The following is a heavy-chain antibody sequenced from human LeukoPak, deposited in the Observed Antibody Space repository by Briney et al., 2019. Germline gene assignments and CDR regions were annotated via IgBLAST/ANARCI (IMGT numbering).Heavy chain of an antibody. CDR3: ARDRRYNTAPHDAFDI. CDR2: IYYSGST. V-gene: IGHV4-59*12. Sequence: SETLSLTCTVSGGSISSYYWSWIRQPPGKGLEWIGYIYYSGSTYYNPSLKSRVTISIDTSKNQSSLKLTSVTAADTAVYYCARDRRYNTAPHDAFDIWGQGTVVTVSS. CDR1: GGSISSYY. J-gene: IGHJ3*02. D-gene: IGHD1-14*01.